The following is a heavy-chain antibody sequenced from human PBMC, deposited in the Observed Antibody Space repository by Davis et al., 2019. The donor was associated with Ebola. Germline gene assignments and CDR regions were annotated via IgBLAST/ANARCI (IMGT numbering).Heavy chain of an antibody. CDR1: GCSISSGGYY. CDR3: ARDYYDSSGYYYIHGMDV. Sequence: PSETLSLTCTVSGCSISSGGYYWSWIRPHPGKGLEWIGYIYYSGSTYYNPSLKSRVITSVDTSKNQFSLKLSSVTDADTAVYYCARDYYDSSGYYYIHGMDVWGQGTTVTVSS. D-gene: IGHD3-22*01. V-gene: IGHV4-31*03. CDR2: IYYSGST. J-gene: IGHJ6*02.